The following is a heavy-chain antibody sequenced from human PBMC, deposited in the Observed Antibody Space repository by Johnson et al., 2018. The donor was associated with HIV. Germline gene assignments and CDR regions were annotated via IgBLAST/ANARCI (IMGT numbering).Heavy chain of an antibody. CDR1: GFTFSSYA. D-gene: IGHD4-23*01. Sequence: VQLVESGGGVVQPGGSLRLSCAASGFTFSSYAMHWVRQAPGKGLEWVAVISYDGSNKYYADSVKGRFTISRDNSKNTLYLRLNSLRPEDSAVYYCAKDVSVVTPSGSFDIWGQGTMVTVSS. CDR2: ISYDGSNK. CDR3: AKDVSVVTPSGSFDI. J-gene: IGHJ3*02. V-gene: IGHV3-30-3*01.